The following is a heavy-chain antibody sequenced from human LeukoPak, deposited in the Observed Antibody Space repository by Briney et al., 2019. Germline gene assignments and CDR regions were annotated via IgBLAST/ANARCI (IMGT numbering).Heavy chain of an antibody. CDR2: IYYSGST. CDR3: ARALGYCSSTSCHNWFDP. J-gene: IGHJ5*02. CDR1: GFTFSSYA. V-gene: IGHV4-59*05. D-gene: IGHD2-2*01. Sequence: GSLRLSCAASGFTFSSYAASWVRQAPGKGLEWIGSIYYSGSTYYNPSLKSRVTISVDTSKNQFSLKLSSVTAADTAVYYCARALGYCSSTSCHNWFDPWGQGTLVTVSS.